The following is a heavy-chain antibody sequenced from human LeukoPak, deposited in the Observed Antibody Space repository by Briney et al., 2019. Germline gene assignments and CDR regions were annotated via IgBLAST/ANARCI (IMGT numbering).Heavy chain of an antibody. CDR1: GYTFSSYG. V-gene: IGHV1-18*01. Sequence: ASVKVSCKASGYTFSSYGISWVRQAPGQGLEWMGWISEYNGNTNYAQNLQGRVTMTTDTSTSTAYMELRSLRPDDTAVYYCARASTRYGWFDPWGQGTLVTVSS. J-gene: IGHJ5*02. D-gene: IGHD3-9*01. CDR2: ISEYNGNT. CDR3: ARASTRYGWFDP.